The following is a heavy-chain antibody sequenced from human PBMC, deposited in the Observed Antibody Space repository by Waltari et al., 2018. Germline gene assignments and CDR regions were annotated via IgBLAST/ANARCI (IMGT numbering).Heavy chain of an antibody. CDR1: GFTFSSYA. V-gene: IGHV3-23*01. CDR2: ISGSGGST. D-gene: IGHD3-10*01. J-gene: IGHJ4*02. Sequence: EVQLLESGGGLVQPGGSLRLSCAASGFTFSSYAMSWVRQAPGKGLEWVSAISGSGGSTYYADSVKGRFTISRDNSKNTLYLQMNSLRAEDTAVYYCAKDLLLGAHYYGSGSYPLFLDYWGQGTLVTVSS. CDR3: AKDLLLGAHYYGSGSYPLFLDY.